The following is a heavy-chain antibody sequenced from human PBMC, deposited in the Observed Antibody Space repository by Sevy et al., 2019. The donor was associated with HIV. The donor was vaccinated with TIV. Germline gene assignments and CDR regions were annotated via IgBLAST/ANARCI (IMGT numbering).Heavy chain of an antibody. CDR1: GYSFTSYE. CDR3: ASLRACGGDCYYYDF. V-gene: IGHV1-46*01. CDR2: INPSGGST. D-gene: IGHD2-21*02. J-gene: IGHJ4*02. Sequence: ASVKVSCKASGYSFTSYEIHWVRQAPGQGLEWMGIINPSGGSTSYAQKFQDRVTMIRDTSTTTVYMELSSLRSEDTAVYFCASLRACGGDCYYYDFWGQRTLVTVSS.